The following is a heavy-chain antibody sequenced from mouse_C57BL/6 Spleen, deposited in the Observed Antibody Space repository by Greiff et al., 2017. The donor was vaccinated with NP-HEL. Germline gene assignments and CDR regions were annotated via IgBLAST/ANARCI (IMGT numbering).Heavy chain of an antibody. V-gene: IGHV1-78*01. J-gene: IGHJ3*01. CDR1: GYTFTDHT. D-gene: IGHD2-5*01. CDR3: ARSADYSNSFAY. Sequence: LQQSDAELVKPGASVKISCKVSGYTFTDHTIHWMKQRPEQGLEWIGYIYPRDGSTKYNEKFKGKATLTADKSSRTAYIQLNSLTSEDSAVYFVARSADYSNSFAYWGQGTLVTVAA. CDR2: IYPRDGST.